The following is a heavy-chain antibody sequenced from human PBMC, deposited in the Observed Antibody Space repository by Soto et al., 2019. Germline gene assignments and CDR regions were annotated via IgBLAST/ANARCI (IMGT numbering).Heavy chain of an antibody. V-gene: IGHV3-11*01. D-gene: IGHD3-9*01. J-gene: IGHJ4*02. CDR3: ARGTKYYDILTGYTDPDY. CDR1: GFTFSDYY. CDR2: ISSSGSTI. Sequence: LRLSCAASGFTFSDYYMSWIRQAPGKGLEWVSYISSSGSTIYYADSVKGRFTISRDNAKNSLYLQMNSLRAEDTAVYYCARGTKYYDILTGYTDPDYWGQRTLVTVSS.